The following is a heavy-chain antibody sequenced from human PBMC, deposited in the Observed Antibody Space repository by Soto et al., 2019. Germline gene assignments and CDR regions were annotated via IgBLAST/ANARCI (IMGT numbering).Heavy chain of an antibody. J-gene: IGHJ5*02. CDR2: IIPLFDTA. V-gene: IGHV1-69*13. CDR3: ARDYYDSSGFHWFDP. Sequence: SVKVSCKASGGTFSSYAISWVRQAPGQGLEWMGGIIPLFDTANYAQKFQGRVTITADESTSTAYMELSSLRSEDTAVYYCARDYYDSSGFHWFDPWGQGTLVTVSS. D-gene: IGHD3-22*01. CDR1: GGTFSSYA.